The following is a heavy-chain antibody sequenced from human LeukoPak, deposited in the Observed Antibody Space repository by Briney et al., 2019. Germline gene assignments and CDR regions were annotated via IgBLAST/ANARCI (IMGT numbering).Heavy chain of an antibody. CDR2: MNPNSGNT. V-gene: IGHV1-8*01. D-gene: IGHD3-22*01. Sequence: ASVKVSCKASGYTFTSYDINWVRQATGQGLECMGWMNPNSGNTGYAQKFQGGVTMIRNTSISTAYMEVSSLRLVDTAVYSCARGGYYYDSSGYSIYFDYWGQGTLVTVSS. CDR1: GYTFTSYD. CDR3: ARGGYYYDSSGYSIYFDY. J-gene: IGHJ4*02.